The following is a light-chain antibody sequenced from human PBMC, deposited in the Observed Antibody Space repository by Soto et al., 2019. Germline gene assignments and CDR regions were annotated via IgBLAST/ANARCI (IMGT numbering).Light chain of an antibody. Sequence: QSVLTQPPSASGTPGQRVTISCSGSSSNIGSNTVNWYHQLPGTAPKLLLYSNNQRPSGVPDRFSGSKSGTSASLAISGLQSEDEADYYCAAWDDSLNGYWVFGGGTKLTVL. V-gene: IGLV1-44*01. CDR2: SNN. J-gene: IGLJ3*02. CDR1: SSNIGSNT. CDR3: AAWDDSLNGYWV.